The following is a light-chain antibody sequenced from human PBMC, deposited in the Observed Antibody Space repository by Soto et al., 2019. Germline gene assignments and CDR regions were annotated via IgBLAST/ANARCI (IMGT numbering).Light chain of an antibody. CDR1: SSDVGGYNY. CDR3: SSYTSSSPWV. Sequence: QSALTQPASVSGSPGQSITFSCTGTSSDVGGYNYVSWYQQHPGKAPKLMIYEVSNRPSGVSNRFSGSKSGNTASLTISGLQAEDEADYYCSSYTSSSPWVFGGGTKVTVL. J-gene: IGLJ3*02. V-gene: IGLV2-14*01. CDR2: EVS.